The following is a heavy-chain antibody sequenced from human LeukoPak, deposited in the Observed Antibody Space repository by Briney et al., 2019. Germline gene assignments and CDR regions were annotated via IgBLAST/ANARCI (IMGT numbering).Heavy chain of an antibody. CDR1: GGSIHSGGFY. D-gene: IGHD4-23*01. J-gene: IGHJ4*02. CDR2: IYYSGST. CDR3: ARYGDNSYYFDY. V-gene: IGHV4-31*03. Sequence: SETLSLTCTVSGGSIHSGGFYWSWIRQHPGKGLEWIGYIYYSGSTYYNPSLKGRLTISVDTSKNQFSLKLSSVTAADTAVFYCARYGDNSYYFDYWGQGALVTVSS.